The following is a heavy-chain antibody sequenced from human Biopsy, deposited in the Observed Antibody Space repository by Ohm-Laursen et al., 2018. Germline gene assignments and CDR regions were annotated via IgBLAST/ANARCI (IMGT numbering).Heavy chain of an antibody. Sequence: ASVKVSCKASGFSFTGYYIHWVRQAPGQGLEWMGWISPKNGDTNYAHKFQGNITMTRDTSMSTAYMEMSRLRCDDTAVYYCALQSVAQMKNFDYWGQGTLVTVSS. CDR3: ALQSVAQMKNFDY. CDR1: GFSFTGYY. V-gene: IGHV1-2*02. CDR2: ISPKNGDT. D-gene: IGHD6-19*01. J-gene: IGHJ4*02.